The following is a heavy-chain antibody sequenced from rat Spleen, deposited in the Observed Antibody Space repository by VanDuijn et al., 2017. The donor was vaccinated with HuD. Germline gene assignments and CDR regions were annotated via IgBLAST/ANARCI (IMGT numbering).Heavy chain of an antibody. CDR2: INKDSRTI. CDR3: VREELGVRD. V-gene: IGHV4-2*01. D-gene: IGHD4-3*01. Sequence: EVKLVESGGGLVQPGRSLKLSCAASGFKFNDYWMGWVRQAPGKGLEWIGEINKDSRTIKYSPSLKDKFTISRDNAQNTLHLQMSKLGSEDTAIYYCVREELGVRDWGQGVMVTVSS. J-gene: IGHJ2*01. CDR1: GFKFNDYW.